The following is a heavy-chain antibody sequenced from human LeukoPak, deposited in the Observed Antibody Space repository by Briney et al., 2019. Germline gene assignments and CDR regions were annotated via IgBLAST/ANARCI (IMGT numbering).Heavy chain of an antibody. V-gene: IGHV4-4*07. Sequence: SETLSLTCSASGDSIRSFFWTWIRQPAGKGLEWIGRVYTSATTNYNPSLKSRVTMSVDTSKNEVSLSLASVTAADTAVYYCARGGQWFDPWGPGTLVIVSS. D-gene: IGHD3-16*01. CDR3: ARGGQWFDP. CDR2: VYTSATT. J-gene: IGHJ5*02. CDR1: GDSIRSFF.